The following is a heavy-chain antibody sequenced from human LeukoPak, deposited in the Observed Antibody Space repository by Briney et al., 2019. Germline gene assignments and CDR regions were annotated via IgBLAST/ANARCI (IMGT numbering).Heavy chain of an antibody. V-gene: IGHV3-30*18. J-gene: IGHJ6*02. D-gene: IGHD5-12*01. CDR3: AKEGYSGYDSRVPNPYGMDV. CDR2: ISYDGSNK. Sequence: GGSLRLSCAASGFTFSSYGMHWVRQAPGKGLEWVAVISYDGSNKYYADSVKGRFTISRDNSKNTLYLQMNSLRAEDTAVYYCAKEGYSGYDSRVPNPYGMDVWGQGTTVTVSS. CDR1: GFTFSSYG.